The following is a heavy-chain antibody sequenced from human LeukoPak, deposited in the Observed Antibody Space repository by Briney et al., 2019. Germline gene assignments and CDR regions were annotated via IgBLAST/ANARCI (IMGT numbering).Heavy chain of an antibody. D-gene: IGHD3-10*01. CDR3: ARDRLITMVRGVTHFSDY. CDR1: GFTVSSNY. Sequence: GGSLRLSCAASGFTVSSNYMSWVRQAPGKGLEWVSVIYSGGSTYYADSVKGRFTISRDNSKNTLYLQMNSLRAEDTAVYYCARDRLITMVRGVTHFSDYWGQGTLVTVSS. CDR2: IYSGGST. V-gene: IGHV3-66*01. J-gene: IGHJ4*02.